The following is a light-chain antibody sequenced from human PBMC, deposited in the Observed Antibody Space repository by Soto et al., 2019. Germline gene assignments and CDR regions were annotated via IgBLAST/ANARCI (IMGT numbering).Light chain of an antibody. J-gene: IGKJ1*01. Sequence: EIVLTQSPATLSVSPGERVTLSCRASQSVDINLAWYQQKPGQAPGLLIYGASTRATDMSGTFSGRGSGTEFTLTINNLRPEDFAVYYCQQYRGWPRTFGQGTKVDIK. CDR2: GAS. V-gene: IGKV3-15*01. CDR3: QQYRGWPRT. CDR1: QSVDIN.